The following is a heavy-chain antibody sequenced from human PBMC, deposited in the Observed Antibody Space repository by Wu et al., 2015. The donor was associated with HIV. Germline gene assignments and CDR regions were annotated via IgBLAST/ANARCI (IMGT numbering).Heavy chain of an antibody. CDR2: IIPIFRTA. CDR3: ATDGDYISGSVY. Sequence: QVHLVQSGAEVKKPGSSVKVSCKASGDTFSSYAINWVRQAPGQGLEWMGRIIPIFRTANYAQKFQGRVTITADESTSTAYMELRRLRSEDAAVYYCATDGDYISGSVYWGQGTLVTVSS. CDR1: GDTFSSYA. D-gene: IGHD6-19*01. J-gene: IGHJ4*02. V-gene: IGHV1-69*13.